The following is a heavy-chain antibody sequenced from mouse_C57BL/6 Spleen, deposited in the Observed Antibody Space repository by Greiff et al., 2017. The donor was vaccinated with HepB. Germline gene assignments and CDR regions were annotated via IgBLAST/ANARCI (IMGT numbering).Heavy chain of an antibody. J-gene: IGHJ3*01. Sequence: VQLQQSGPELVKPGASVKISCKASGYTFTDYYMNWVKQSHGKSLEWIGDIKHNNGGTSYNQKFKGKATLTVDKYSSTGYRELRSLTSEDSAVYYCARRTIVYDYAAWFAYWGQGTLVTVSA. CDR2: IKHNNGGT. D-gene: IGHD2-4*01. CDR1: GYTFTDYY. CDR3: ARRTIVYDYAAWFAY. V-gene: IGHV1-26*01.